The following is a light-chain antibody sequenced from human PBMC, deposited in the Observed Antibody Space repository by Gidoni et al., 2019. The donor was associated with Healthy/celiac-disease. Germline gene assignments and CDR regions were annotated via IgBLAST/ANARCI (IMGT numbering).Light chain of an antibody. CDR2: GNS. V-gene: IGLV1-40*01. CDR3: QSYDSSLSGWA. CDR1: SSNIGAGYD. J-gene: IGLJ3*02. Sequence: QSVLTPPPSVSGAPGQRVTISCTGSSSNIGAGYDVHWYQQLPGTAPKLLIYGNSNRPSGVPDRFSGSKSGTSASLAITGLQAEDEADYYCQSYDSSLSGWAFGQGTK.